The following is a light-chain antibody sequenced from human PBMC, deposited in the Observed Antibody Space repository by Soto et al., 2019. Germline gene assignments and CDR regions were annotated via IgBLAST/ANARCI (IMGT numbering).Light chain of an antibody. V-gene: IGKV3-20*01. CDR1: QSVSNNY. CDR2: GAS. J-gene: IGKJ4*01. Sequence: EIVMTQSPGTLSLSPGERATLSCSASQSVSNNYLAWYQQKPGQAPRLLIYGASNRATGSPDRFSGSGSGTDFTLTISRLEPEDFAVYYCQQYGSSPPLTFGGGTKVDIK. CDR3: QQYGSSPPLT.